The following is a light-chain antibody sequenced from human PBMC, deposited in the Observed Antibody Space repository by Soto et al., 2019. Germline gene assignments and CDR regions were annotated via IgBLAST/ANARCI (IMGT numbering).Light chain of an antibody. Sequence: EIVLTQSPGTLSLSPGERATLSCRASQSVSSSYLAWYQQKPGQAPRLLIYGASSRATGIPDRFSGSGSGTDFTITISRLEPEDFAVYYCQQYGSSLVTFGQGTNVEIK. CDR3: QQYGSSLVT. V-gene: IGKV3-20*01. CDR2: GAS. J-gene: IGKJ1*01. CDR1: QSVSSSY.